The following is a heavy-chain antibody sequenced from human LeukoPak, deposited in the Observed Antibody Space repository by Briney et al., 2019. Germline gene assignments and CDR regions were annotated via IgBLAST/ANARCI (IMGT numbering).Heavy chain of an antibody. Sequence: HPGGSLRLSCAASGFTVSSNYMSWVRQAPGRGLEWVSSIRPSGDNTYYGDSVKGRFTISTDNSKNTVYLQMNNMIVDDTAIYYCARVAGWHCFDPWGQGTLVTVSS. J-gene: IGHJ5*02. V-gene: IGHV3-53*01. CDR3: ARVAGWHCFDP. D-gene: IGHD6-19*01. CDR1: GFTVSSNY. CDR2: IRPSGDNT.